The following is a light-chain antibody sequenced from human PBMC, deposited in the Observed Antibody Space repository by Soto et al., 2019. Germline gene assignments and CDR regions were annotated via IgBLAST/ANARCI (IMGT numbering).Light chain of an antibody. CDR2: AAS. CDR1: QGIRND. CDR3: LQDYDYPRS. J-gene: IGKJ1*01. V-gene: IGKV1-6*02. Sequence: AIQMTQSPSSLSASVGDTVTITCRASQGIRNDLGWYQQKPGKAPKVLIYAASSLQTGVPSRFSGSGSGTNFTLTITRLQPEDFATYYCLQDYDYPRSFGQGTTVEIK.